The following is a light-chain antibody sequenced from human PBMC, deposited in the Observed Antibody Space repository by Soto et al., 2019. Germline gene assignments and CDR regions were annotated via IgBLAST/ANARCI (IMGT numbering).Light chain of an antibody. Sequence: EIVLTQSPDTLSLSPGERATLSCRASQSVSSTYLAWYQQKPGQAPRLLIYGASSRATGIPDRFSGSGSGTDFTLTISRREPEDFAVYYCQQYGGFYTFGQGTKLEIK. J-gene: IGKJ2*01. CDR3: QQYGGFYT. V-gene: IGKV3-20*01. CDR1: QSVSSTY. CDR2: GAS.